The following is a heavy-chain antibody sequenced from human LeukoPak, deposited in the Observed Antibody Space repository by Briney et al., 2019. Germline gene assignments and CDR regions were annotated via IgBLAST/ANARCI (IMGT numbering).Heavy chain of an antibody. V-gene: IGHV3-23*01. CDR3: AKDKRMDV. J-gene: IGHJ6*02. Sequence: GGSLRLSCAASGFTFSSYVMSWVRQGPGKGLEWVSGISGSGDSTYYADFVKGRFTISRDNSKNALYLQMNSLRAEDTAVYYCAKDKRMDVWGLGTTVTVSS. CDR1: GFTFSSYV. CDR2: ISGSGDST.